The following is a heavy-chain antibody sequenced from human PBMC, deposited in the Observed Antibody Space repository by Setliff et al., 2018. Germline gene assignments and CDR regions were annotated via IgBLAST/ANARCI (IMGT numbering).Heavy chain of an antibody. CDR1: GYTFSNYG. V-gene: IGHV1-18*01. CDR3: ARVESMVRGKNILRHFDY. J-gene: IGHJ4*02. Sequence: GASLKVSCKASGYTFSNYGVTWVRQAPGQGLEWMGWVTVYNGNTKYAQNLQGRLTLTTDISTSTAYMELGSLTTDDTAVYYCARVESMVRGKNILRHFDYWGQGIQVTVSS. CDR2: VTVYNGNT. D-gene: IGHD3-10*01.